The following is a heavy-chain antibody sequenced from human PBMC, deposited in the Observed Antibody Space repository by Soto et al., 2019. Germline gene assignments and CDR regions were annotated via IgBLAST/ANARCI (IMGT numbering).Heavy chain of an antibody. CDR2: IYYSGST. CDR3: ARTVLGPDILADQFVDYYYYMDV. V-gene: IGHV4-59*08. Sequence: SETLSLTCTVPGDSMTYSYWSWIRLLPGKGLEWVGYIYYSGSTSYNPSLRRRVIMSVDTSKRQFSLQLKSVTAADTAIYYCARTVLGPDILADQFVDYYYYMDVWGQGTTVTVSS. CDR1: GDSMTYSY. J-gene: IGHJ6*03. D-gene: IGHD3-9*01.